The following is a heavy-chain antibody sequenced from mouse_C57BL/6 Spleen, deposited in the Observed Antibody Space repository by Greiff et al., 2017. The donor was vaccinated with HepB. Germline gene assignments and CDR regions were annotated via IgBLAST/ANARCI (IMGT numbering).Heavy chain of an antibody. V-gene: IGHV1-69*01. J-gene: IGHJ3*01. CDR3: ARGGYGSSLARFAY. Sequence: QVQLQQPGAELVMPGASVKLSCKASGYTFTSYWMHWVKQRPGQGLEWIGEIDPSDSYTNYNQKFKGKSTLTVDKSSSTAYMQLSSLTSEDSAVYYCARGGYGSSLARFAYWGQGTLVTVSA. CDR2: IDPSDSYT. CDR1: GYTFTSYW. D-gene: IGHD1-1*01.